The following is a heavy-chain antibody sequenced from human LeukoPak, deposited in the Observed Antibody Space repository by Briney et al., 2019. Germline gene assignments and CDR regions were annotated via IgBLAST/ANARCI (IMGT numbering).Heavy chain of an antibody. J-gene: IGHJ4*02. D-gene: IGHD3-10*01. Sequence: GGSLRLSCAASGFTFSNAWMSWVRQAPGKGLGWVSYISSSGSTIYYADSVKGRFTISRDNAKNSLYLQMNSLRAEDTAVYYCARDGVRGGGKFGYWGQGTLVTVSS. CDR3: ARDGVRGGGKFGY. CDR1: GFTFSNAW. CDR2: ISSSGSTI. V-gene: IGHV3-11*01.